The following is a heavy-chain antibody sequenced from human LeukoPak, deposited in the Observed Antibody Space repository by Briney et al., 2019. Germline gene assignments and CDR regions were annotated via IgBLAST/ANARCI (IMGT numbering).Heavy chain of an antibody. Sequence: GESLKISCKGSGYSFTSYWIGWVRQMPGKGLEWMGIIYPGDSDTRYSLSFQGQVTISADKSISTAYLQWSSLKASDTAMYYCAGVFGDTAMVIYAFDIWGQGTMVTVSS. V-gene: IGHV5-51*01. CDR1: GYSFTSYW. J-gene: IGHJ3*02. D-gene: IGHD5-18*01. CDR3: AGVFGDTAMVIYAFDI. CDR2: IYPGDSDT.